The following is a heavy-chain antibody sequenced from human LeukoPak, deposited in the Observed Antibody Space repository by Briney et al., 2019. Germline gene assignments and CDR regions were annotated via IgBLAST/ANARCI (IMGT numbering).Heavy chain of an antibody. CDR1: GGSISSGSYY. CDR2: IYTSGST. J-gene: IGHJ5*02. Sequence: PSETLSLTCTVSGGSISSGSYYWSWIRQPAGKGLEWIGRIYTSGSTNYNSSLKSRVTISVDTSKNQFSLKLSSVTAADTAVYYCARGLGDFWSGFLQNWFDPWGQGTLVTVSS. CDR3: ARGLGDFWSGFLQNWFDP. D-gene: IGHD3-3*01. V-gene: IGHV4-61*02.